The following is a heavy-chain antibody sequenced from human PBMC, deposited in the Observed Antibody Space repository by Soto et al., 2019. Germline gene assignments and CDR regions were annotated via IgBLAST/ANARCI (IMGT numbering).Heavy chain of an antibody. CDR1: GGSFSGYY. CDR3: ARGKIATNGYYYYGMDV. CDR2: INHSGST. V-gene: IGHV4-34*01. Sequence: SETLSLTCAVYGGSFSGYYWSWIRQPPGKGLEWIGEINHSGSTNYNPSLKSRVTISVNTSKNQFSLKLSSVTAADTAVYYCARGKIATNGYYYYGMDVWGQGTTVTVSS. J-gene: IGHJ6*02. D-gene: IGHD2-8*01.